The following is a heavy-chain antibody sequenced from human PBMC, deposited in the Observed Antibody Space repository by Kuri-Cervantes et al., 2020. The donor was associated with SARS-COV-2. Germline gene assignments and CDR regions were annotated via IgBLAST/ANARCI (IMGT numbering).Heavy chain of an antibody. CDR3: AKYGTDDYLSTYFGRGSWFDP. D-gene: IGHD3-3*01. V-gene: IGHV3-9*01. CDR2: ISWNSGSI. J-gene: IGHJ5*02. Sequence: GGSLRLSCAASGFTFDDYAMHWVRQAPGKGLEWVSGISWNSGSIGYADSVKGRFTISRDNAKNSLYLQMNSLRAEDTAVYYCAKYGTDDYLSTYFGRGSWFDPWGQGTLVTVSS. CDR1: GFTFDDYA.